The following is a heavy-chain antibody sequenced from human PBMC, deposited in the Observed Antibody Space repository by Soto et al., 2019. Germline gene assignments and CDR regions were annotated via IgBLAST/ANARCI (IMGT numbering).Heavy chain of an antibody. CDR2: ISAYNGNT. CDR3: ARAYCSGGSCYSAGGYYYYYMDV. J-gene: IGHJ6*03. Sequence: ASVKVSCKASGYTFTSYGISWVRQAPGQGLEWMGWISAYNGNTNYAQKLQGRVTMTTDTSTSTAYMELRSLRSGDTAVYYCARAYCSGGSCYSAGGYYYYYMDVWGKGTTVTVSS. CDR1: GYTFTSYG. D-gene: IGHD2-15*01. V-gene: IGHV1-18*01.